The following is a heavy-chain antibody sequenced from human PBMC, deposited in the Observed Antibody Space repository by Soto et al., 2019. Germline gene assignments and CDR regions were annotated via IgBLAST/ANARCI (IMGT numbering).Heavy chain of an antibody. V-gene: IGHV1-69*01. CDR1: GGTFSSYA. Sequence: QVQLVQSGAEVKKPGSSVKVSCKASGGTFSSYAISWVRQAPGQGLEWMGGIIPIFGTANYAQKFQGRVTITADESTSTAYMELSSLRSEDRAVYYCARGHPGERNYDYVGGSYRTLGYYGMDVWGQGTTVPVSS. J-gene: IGHJ6*02. CDR2: IIPIFGTA. CDR3: ARGHPGERNYDYVGGSYRTLGYYGMDV. D-gene: IGHD3-16*02.